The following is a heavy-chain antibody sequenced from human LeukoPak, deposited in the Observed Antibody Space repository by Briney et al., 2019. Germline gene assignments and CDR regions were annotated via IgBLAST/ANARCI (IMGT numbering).Heavy chain of an antibody. V-gene: IGHV4-59*08. J-gene: IGHJ3*02. CDR1: GVSMNNYY. D-gene: IGHD5-18*01. Sequence: ADSLSLTCIVSGVSMNNYYWSWIRQTPGKGLEWIAYSHNNGESRYNPSLKSRITISVYTSKSEFTLKLSSVTAADTAIYCCVRQPGSTAAFDTWGQGTMVTVS. CDR2: SHNNGES. CDR3: VRQPGSTAAFDT.